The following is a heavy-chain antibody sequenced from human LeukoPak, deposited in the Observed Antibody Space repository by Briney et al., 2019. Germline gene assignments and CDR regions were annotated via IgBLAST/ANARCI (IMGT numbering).Heavy chain of an antibody. CDR1: GGTFSSYA. D-gene: IGHD3-3*01. J-gene: IGHJ6*02. Sequence: GASVKVSCKASGGTFSSYAISWVRQAPGQGLEWMGRIIPILGIANYAQKFQGRVTITADKSTSTAYMELSSLRSEDTAVYYCARYSDYDFWSGYLSYYYYGMDVWGQGTTVTVSS. CDR3: ARYSDYDFWSGYLSYYYYGMDV. CDR2: IIPILGIA. V-gene: IGHV1-69*04.